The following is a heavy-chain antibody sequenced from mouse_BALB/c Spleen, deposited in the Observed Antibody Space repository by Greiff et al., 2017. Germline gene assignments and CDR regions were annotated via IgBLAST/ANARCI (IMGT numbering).Heavy chain of an antibody. V-gene: IGHV1-84*02. D-gene: IGHD2-1*01. Sequence: VQLVESGPELVKPGASVKISCKASGYTFTDYYINWVKQKPGQGLEWIGWIYPGSGNTKYNEKFKGKATLTVDTSSSTAYMQLSSLTSEDTAVYFCARGGNYYAMDYWGQGTSVTVSS. CDR1: GYTFTDYY. CDR2: IYPGSGNT. CDR3: ARGGNYYAMDY. J-gene: IGHJ4*01.